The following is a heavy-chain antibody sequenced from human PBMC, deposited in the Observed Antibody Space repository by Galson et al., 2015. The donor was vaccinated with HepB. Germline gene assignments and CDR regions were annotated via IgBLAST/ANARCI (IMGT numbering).Heavy chain of an antibody. J-gene: IGHJ4*02. Sequence: SLRLSCAASGFTFSRYAMHWVRQAPGKGLEYVSAISSNGGSTYYADSVKGRFSISRDNSKNTLFLQMSSLRAEDTAVYYCVKSSSGWPRGRFYDYWGQGTLVTVSS. D-gene: IGHD6-19*01. CDR1: GFTFSRYA. V-gene: IGHV3-64D*06. CDR2: ISSNGGST. CDR3: VKSSSGWPRGRFYDY.